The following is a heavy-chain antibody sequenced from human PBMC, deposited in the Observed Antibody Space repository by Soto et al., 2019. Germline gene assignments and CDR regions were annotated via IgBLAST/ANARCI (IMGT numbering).Heavy chain of an antibody. CDR3: ARHNYGSGSTYFDY. J-gene: IGHJ4*02. CDR1: GRAIRSQSYP. CDR2: IYYSGST. D-gene: IGHD3-10*01. Sequence: SDTQSLTYTISGRAIRSQSYPWGWIRQPPGKGLEWIGYIYYSGSTNYNPSLKSRVTISVDTSKNQFSLKLNSMTAADTAVYYCARHNYGSGSTYFDYWGQG. V-gene: IGHV4-59*08.